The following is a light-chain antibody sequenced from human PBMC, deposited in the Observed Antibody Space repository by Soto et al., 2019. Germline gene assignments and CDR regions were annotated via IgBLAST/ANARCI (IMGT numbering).Light chain of an antibody. V-gene: IGKV3-11*01. Sequence: EIVLTQSPATLSLSPGERATLSCSASQSVSSYLAWYQQKPGQAPRLLIYDASNRATGIPARFSGSGSGTDFTLTISSLEPEDFAVYYCQQRSNWPRGPFGQGTRLEIK. CDR1: QSVSSY. CDR3: QQRSNWPRGP. J-gene: IGKJ5*01. CDR2: DAS.